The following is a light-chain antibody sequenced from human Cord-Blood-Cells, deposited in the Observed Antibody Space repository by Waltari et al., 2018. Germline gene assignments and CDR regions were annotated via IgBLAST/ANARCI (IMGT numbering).Light chain of an antibody. CDR1: QGISNY. J-gene: IGKJ3*01. CDR2: AAS. CDR3: QKYNSAPFT. V-gene: IGKV1-27*01. Sequence: DIQMTESPSSLTAYVGDRVHIICRASQGISNYLAWYQQKPGKVPKLLIYAASTLQSWVPSRFSGSGSGTDFTLTISSLQPEDVATYYCQKYNSAPFTFGPGTKVDIK.